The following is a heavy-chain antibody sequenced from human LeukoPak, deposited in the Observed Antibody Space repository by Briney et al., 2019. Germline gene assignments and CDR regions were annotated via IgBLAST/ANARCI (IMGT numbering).Heavy chain of an antibody. J-gene: IGHJ4*02. CDR2: IKQDGSEK. CDR1: GFTFINYW. CDR3: ARDCSDTCCFGF. Sequence: GGSLRLSCAASGFTFINYWMSWIRQAPGKGLEWVANIKQDGSEKYYVDSVKGRFTISRDNAKSSLYLQMNSLRAEDTAVYYCARDCSDTCCFGFWGQGTLVTVSS. D-gene: IGHD2-2*01. V-gene: IGHV3-7*03.